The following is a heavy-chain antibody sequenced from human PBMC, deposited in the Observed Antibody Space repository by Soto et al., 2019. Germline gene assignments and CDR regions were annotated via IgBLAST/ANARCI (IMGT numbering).Heavy chain of an antibody. CDR2: VYYSGST. V-gene: IGHV4-39*01. D-gene: IGHD5-18*01. J-gene: IGHJ5*02. CDR1: DVPISGTRFY. CDR3: ARSVYVDTSMGIQFNWFDP. Sequence: QLQLQESGPGLVKPSETLSLSCTVSDVPISGTRFYWGWIRQPPGKGLEWIGSVYYSGSTYYNPSLKSRVTISVDASKNQFSLKLTSVTAADTAVYYCARSVYVDTSMGIQFNWFDPWGQGTLVTVSS.